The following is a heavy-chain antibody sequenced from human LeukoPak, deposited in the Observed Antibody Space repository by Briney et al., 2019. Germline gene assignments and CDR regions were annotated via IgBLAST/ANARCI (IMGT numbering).Heavy chain of an antibody. V-gene: IGHV3-33*06. CDR2: IWFDGSVK. Sequence: GGSLRLSCAASGFTFNTHGMHWVRQAPGKGLEWVAAIWFDGSVKHYSDAVKGRFTISRDNSLDTLYLQMSSLRVEDTAMYYCAKDTAIQFLEPAFWGQGTLVNVSS. J-gene: IGHJ4*02. D-gene: IGHD3-3*01. CDR1: GFTFNTHG. CDR3: AKDTAIQFLEPAF.